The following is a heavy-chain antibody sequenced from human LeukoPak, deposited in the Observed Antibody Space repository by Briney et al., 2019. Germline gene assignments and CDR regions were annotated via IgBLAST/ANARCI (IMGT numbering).Heavy chain of an antibody. CDR3: AKGAFDSSGLYYNYYGMDV. CDR2: ISSSGAST. J-gene: IGHJ6*02. D-gene: IGHD3-22*01. V-gene: IGHV3-23*01. Sequence: GGSLRLSCAASGFTFSTYAMSWVRQAPGKGLEWVAAISSSGASTYYADSVKGRFTIARDNSQNTLFLHLNSLRAEDTDVYYCAKGAFDSSGLYYNYYGMDVRRQPTKVT. CDR1: GFTFSTYA.